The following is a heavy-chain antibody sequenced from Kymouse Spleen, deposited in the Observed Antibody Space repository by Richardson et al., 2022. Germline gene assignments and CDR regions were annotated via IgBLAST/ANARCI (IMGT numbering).Heavy chain of an antibody. CDR3: ARRYYYGSGSPWVWTS. CDR1: GGSFSGYY. CDR2: INHSGST. Sequence: QVQLQQWGAGLLKPSETLSLTCAVYGGSFSGYYWSWIRQPPGKGLEWIGEINHSGSTNYNPSLKSRVTISVDTSKNQFSLKLSSVTAADTAVYYCARRYYYGSGSPWVWTSGAKGPRSPSPQ. J-gene: IGHJ6*02. D-gene: IGHD3-10*01. V-gene: IGHV4-34*01.